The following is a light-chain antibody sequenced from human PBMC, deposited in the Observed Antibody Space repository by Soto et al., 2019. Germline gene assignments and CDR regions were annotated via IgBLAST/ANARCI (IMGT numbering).Light chain of an antibody. CDR3: CSYAGSSPSDV. J-gene: IGLJ1*01. CDR1: SSDVGSYNL. CDR2: EGS. Sequence: QSALTQPASVSGSPGQSITISCTGTSSDVGSYNLVSWYQQHPGKAPKLMIYEGSKRPSGVSNRFSGSKSGNTASLTISGLQAEDEADYYCCSYAGSSPSDVFGTGTKVTVL. V-gene: IGLV2-23*01.